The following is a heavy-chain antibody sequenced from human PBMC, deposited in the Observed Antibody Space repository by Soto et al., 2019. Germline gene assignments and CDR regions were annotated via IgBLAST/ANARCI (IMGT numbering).Heavy chain of an antibody. CDR2: LSGTGGSS. CDR1: GFTFTNYA. V-gene: IGHV3-23*01. CDR3: VRESTPTRWFDP. Sequence: RGALKISCAASGFTFTNYAMSWVRQAPGKGLEWVSALSGTGGSSYYAQNFQGRVTMTRDTSTSTVYMELSSLRSEDTAVYYCVRESTPTRWFDPWGQGTLVTVSS. D-gene: IGHD2-2*01. J-gene: IGHJ5*02.